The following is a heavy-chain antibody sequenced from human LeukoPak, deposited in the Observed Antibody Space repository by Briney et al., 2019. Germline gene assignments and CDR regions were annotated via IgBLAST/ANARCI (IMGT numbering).Heavy chain of an antibody. D-gene: IGHD6-19*01. J-gene: IGHJ3*02. Sequence: GASVKVSCKASGYTFTSYYMHWVRQAPGQGLEWMGIINPSGGSTSYAQKFQGRVTMTRDMSTSTVYMELSSLRSEDTAVYYCAIRVGVAVTIDAFDIWGQGTMVTVSS. V-gene: IGHV1-46*01. CDR3: AIRVGVAVTIDAFDI. CDR2: INPSGGST. CDR1: GYTFTSYY.